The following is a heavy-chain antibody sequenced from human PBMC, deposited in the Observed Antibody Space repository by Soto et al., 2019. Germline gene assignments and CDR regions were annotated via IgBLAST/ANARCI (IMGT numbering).Heavy chain of an antibody. CDR2: IYYSGST. D-gene: IGHD6-13*01. CDR3: ARVGGIAAHSRLGWFDP. Sequence: PSETLSLTCTVSGGSISSGGYYWSWIRQHPGKGLEWIGYIYYSGSTYYNPSLKSRVTISVDTSKNQFSLKLSSVTAADTAVYYCARVGGIAAHSRLGWFDPWGQGTLVTVS. V-gene: IGHV4-31*03. J-gene: IGHJ5*02. CDR1: GGSISSGGYY.